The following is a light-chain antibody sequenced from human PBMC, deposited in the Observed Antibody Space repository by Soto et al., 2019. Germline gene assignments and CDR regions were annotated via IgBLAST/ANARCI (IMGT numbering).Light chain of an antibody. V-gene: IGLV2-14*01. CDR1: SSDVGRYNF. CDR2: DVS. CDR3: SSYTSITTDV. J-gene: IGLJ1*01. Sequence: SALTQPASVSGSHGQSITISCTGTSSDVGRYNFVSWYQQHPGKAPKLLIYDVSNRPSGVSNRFSGSKSGNTASLTISGLQAEDEADYYCSSYTSITTDVFGTGTKVTVL.